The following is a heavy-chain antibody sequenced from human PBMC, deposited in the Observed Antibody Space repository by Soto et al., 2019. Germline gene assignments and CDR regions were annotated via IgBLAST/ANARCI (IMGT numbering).Heavy chain of an antibody. J-gene: IGHJ5*02. D-gene: IGHD2-15*01. Sequence: SVKVSCKASGGTFSSYTISWVRHAPGQGLEWMGRIIPILGIANYAQKFQGRVTITADKSTSTAYMELSSLRSEDTAVYYCARAPCSGGSCYWYNWFDPWGQGTLVTVSS. CDR3: ARAPCSGGSCYWYNWFDP. CDR1: GGTFSSYT. CDR2: IIPILGIA. V-gene: IGHV1-69*02.